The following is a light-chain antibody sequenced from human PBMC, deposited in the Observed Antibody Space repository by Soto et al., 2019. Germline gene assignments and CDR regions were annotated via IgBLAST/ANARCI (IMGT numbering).Light chain of an antibody. CDR1: QYVGTR. V-gene: IGKV3-11*01. CDR2: DAS. CDR3: QQRQYWPPIT. J-gene: IGKJ5*01. Sequence: EIVLTQSPATLSSSPGETATLSCRASQYVGTRLAWYQHKPGQAPRLLIYDASNRATGIPARFTGSGSGTDFNLTISTLEPEDFAVYYCQQRQYWPPITFGQGTRLEIK.